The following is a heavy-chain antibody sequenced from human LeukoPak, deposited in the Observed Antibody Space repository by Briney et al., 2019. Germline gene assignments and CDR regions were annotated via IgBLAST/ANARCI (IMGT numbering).Heavy chain of an antibody. CDR3: ARKNWDYADY. CDR2: INHSGST. V-gene: IGHV4-34*01. CDR1: GFIFNNYA. Sequence: NPGGSLRLSCEVSGFIFNNYAMSWVRQAPGKGLEWIGEINHSGSTNYNPSLKSRVTISVDTSKNQFSLKLSSATAADTAVYYCARKNWDYADYWGQGTLVTVSS. J-gene: IGHJ4*02. D-gene: IGHD1-7*01.